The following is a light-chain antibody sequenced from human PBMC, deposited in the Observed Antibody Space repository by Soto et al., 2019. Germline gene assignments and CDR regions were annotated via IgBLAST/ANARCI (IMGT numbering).Light chain of an antibody. CDR1: QGISSY. CDR3: QQYYSYPRGT. V-gene: IGKV1-8*01. CDR2: AAS. Sequence: IRVYLSPASLSASTGDRVSITCRPSQGISSYLAWYQQKPGKAPKLLIYAASTLQSGVPSRFSGSGSGTDFTLTISCLQSEDFATYYCQQYYSYPRGTFGQGTKVDI. J-gene: IGKJ1*01.